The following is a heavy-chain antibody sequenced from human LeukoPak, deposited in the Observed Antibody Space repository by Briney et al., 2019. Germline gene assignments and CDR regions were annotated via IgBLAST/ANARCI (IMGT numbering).Heavy chain of an antibody. J-gene: IGHJ3*02. Sequence: GASVKVSCKASGGTFSSYAISWVRQAPGQGLEWMGGSIPIFGTANYAQNFQGRVTITADKSTSTAYMELSSLGSEDTAVYYCASRIDYGAPEVAFDIWGQGTMVTVSS. V-gene: IGHV1-69*06. CDR2: SIPIFGTA. D-gene: IGHD4-17*01. CDR3: ASRIDYGAPEVAFDI. CDR1: GGTFSSYA.